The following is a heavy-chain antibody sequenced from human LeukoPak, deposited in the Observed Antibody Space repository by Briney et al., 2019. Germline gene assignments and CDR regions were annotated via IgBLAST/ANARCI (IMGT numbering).Heavy chain of an antibody. Sequence: GGSLRLSCAASGFTFSDYYMSWIRQAPGKGLEWVSYINSSGSTKYYADSVKGRFTISRDNAENSLYLQMNSLRAEDTAVYYCTRDRGAYNLYDYWGQGTLVTVSS. CDR1: GFTFSDYY. CDR2: INSSGSTK. V-gene: IGHV3-11*01. D-gene: IGHD1-1*01. J-gene: IGHJ4*02. CDR3: TRDRGAYNLYDY.